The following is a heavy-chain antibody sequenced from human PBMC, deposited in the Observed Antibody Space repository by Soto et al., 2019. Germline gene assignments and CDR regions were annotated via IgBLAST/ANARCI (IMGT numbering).Heavy chain of an antibody. V-gene: IGHV4-31*03. CDR3: ARDYRIGYGERNWFDP. J-gene: IGHJ5*02. CDR1: GGSISSGGYY. CDR2: IYYSGST. Sequence: SETLSLTCTVSGGSISSGGYYWSWIRQHPGKGLEWIGYIYYSGSTYYNPSLKSRVTISVDTSKNQFSLKLSSVTAADTAVYYCARDYRIGYGERNWFDPWGQGTLVTVSS. D-gene: IGHD4-17*01.